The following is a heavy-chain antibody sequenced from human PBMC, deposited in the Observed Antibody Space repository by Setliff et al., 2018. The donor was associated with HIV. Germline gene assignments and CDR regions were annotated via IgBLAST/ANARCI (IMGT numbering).Heavy chain of an antibody. V-gene: IGHV3-11*04. CDR3: ARGEPSILIEPAAFFDY. CDR2: ISLNSGSTI. J-gene: IGHJ4*02. D-gene: IGHD2-2*01. CDR1: GFTFSDYY. Sequence: GGSLRLSCAASGFTFSDYYMSWIRQAPGKGLEWVSYISLNSGSTIHYADSVKGRFTISRDNAKNSLYLQMNSLRAEDTAVYYCARGEPSILIEPAAFFDYWGQGTLVTVSS.